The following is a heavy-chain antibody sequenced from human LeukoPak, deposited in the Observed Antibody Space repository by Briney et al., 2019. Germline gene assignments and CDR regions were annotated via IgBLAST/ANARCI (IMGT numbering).Heavy chain of an antibody. J-gene: IGHJ4*02. D-gene: IGHD2-15*01. CDR1: GGSISTYY. CDR2: ISYIGST. V-gene: IGHV4-59*08. CDR3: ARRHRDCSGDSCFLLDY. Sequence: SETLSLTCTVSGGSISTYYWSWIRQPPGKGLKWIGHISYIGSTKYNPSLKSRVTMSVDKSKSQFSLKLSSVTAADTAMYYCARRHRDCSGDSCFLLDYWGQGTLVTVSS.